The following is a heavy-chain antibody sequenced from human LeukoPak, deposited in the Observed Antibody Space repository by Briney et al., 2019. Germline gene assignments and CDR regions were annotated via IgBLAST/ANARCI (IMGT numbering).Heavy chain of an antibody. J-gene: IGHJ4*02. V-gene: IGHV3-33*06. D-gene: IGHD1-26*01. CDR3: AKDRGSYSPVCFDY. Sequence: QSGGSLRLSCAASGFTFSSYGMHWVRQAPGKGLEWVAVIWYDGSNKYYADSVKGRFTISRDNSKNTLYLQMNSLRAEDTAVYYCAKDRGSYSPVCFDYWGQGTLVTVSS. CDR1: GFTFSSYG. CDR2: IWYDGSNK.